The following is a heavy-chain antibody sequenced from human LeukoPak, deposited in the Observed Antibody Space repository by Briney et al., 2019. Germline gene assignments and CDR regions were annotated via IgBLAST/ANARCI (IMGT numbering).Heavy chain of an antibody. CDR1: GGSVSSGNYY. CDR2: IYYSGST. V-gene: IGHV4-61*01. J-gene: IGHJ5*02. CDR3: ARRSGYSPNWFDP. Sequence: SETLSLTCTVSGGSVSSGNYYWSWIRQPPGKGLEWIGYIYYSGSTNYNPSLKSRVTMSVDTSKNQFSLKLTSVTAADTAVYYCARRSGYSPNWFDPWAREPWSPSPQ. D-gene: IGHD3-3*01.